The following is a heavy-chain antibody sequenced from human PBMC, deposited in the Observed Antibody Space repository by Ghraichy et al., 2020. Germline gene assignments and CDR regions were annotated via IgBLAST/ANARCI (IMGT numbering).Heavy chain of an antibody. CDR2: VWHDGGSK. D-gene: IGHD3-3*02. CDR3: TRDIRSTYFDY. V-gene: IGHV3-33*01. Sequence: GGSLRLSCAASGFTFSDYGMHWVRQAPGKGLEWVAVVWHDGGSKYYADSVKGRFSISRDNSKNTMYLQMNSLRAEDTAVYYCTRDIRSTYFDYWGQGTLVTVSS. CDR1: GFTFSDYG. J-gene: IGHJ4*02.